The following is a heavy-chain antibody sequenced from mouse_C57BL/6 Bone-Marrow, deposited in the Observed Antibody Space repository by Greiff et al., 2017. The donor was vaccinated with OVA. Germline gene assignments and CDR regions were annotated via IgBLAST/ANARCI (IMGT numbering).Heavy chain of an antibody. J-gene: IGHJ2*01. V-gene: IGHV5-4*01. CDR3: ARDDY. Sequence: EVQLVESGGGLVKPGGSLKLSCAASGFTFSSYAMSWVRQTPEKRLEWVATISDGGSYTYYPDNVKGRFTISRDNAKNNLYLQMSYLKSEDTAMYYCARDDYWGQGTTLTVSS. CDR1: GFTFSSYA. CDR2: ISDGGSYT.